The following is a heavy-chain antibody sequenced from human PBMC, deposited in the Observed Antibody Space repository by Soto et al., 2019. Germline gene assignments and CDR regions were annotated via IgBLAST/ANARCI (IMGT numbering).Heavy chain of an antibody. J-gene: IGHJ2*01. CDR3: ARSTRLRSAYFVDV. D-gene: IGHD3-9*01. Sequence: QVQLQQWGAGLLKPSETLSLTCAVYGGSFSGYYWSWVRQPPGQGLEWFGDINPSESTNYNPSLKSRVTISVDTSKNQFSLNLNSVTAADTAVYYCARSTRLRSAYFVDVWGRGTPVAVSS. CDR2: INPSEST. V-gene: IGHV4-34*01. CDR1: GGSFSGYY.